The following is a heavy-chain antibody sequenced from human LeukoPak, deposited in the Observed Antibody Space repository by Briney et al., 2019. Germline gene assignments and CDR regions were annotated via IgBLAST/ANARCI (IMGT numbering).Heavy chain of an antibody. CDR3: ARDPWNPKSSSWYQVYSLYYGVDV. CDR2: ISAYNGNT. J-gene: IGHJ6*02. D-gene: IGHD6-13*01. CDR1: GYTFSNYG. V-gene: IGHV1-18*01. Sequence: ASVKVSCKASGYTFSNYGISWVRQAPGQGLEWVGWISAYNGNTNYAQKVQGRVTLATDTSTSTAYMELRSLRSDDTAVYYCARDPWNPKSSSWYQVYSLYYGVDVWGQGTTVTVSS.